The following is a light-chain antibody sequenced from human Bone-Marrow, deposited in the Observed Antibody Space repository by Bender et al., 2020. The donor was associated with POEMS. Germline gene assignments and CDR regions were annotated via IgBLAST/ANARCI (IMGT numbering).Light chain of an antibody. CDR1: TSDITAYKY. V-gene: IGLV2-14*01. CDR2: DVS. Sequence: QSALTQPASVSGSPGQSITISCTGTTSDITAYKYVSWYQQHPGKAPKLIIFDVSNRPSGVSNRFSGSKSGRTASLTISGLQPDDEAVYFCTSYTSATTNSGVFGGGTKLTVL. J-gene: IGLJ3*02. CDR3: TSYTSATTNSGV.